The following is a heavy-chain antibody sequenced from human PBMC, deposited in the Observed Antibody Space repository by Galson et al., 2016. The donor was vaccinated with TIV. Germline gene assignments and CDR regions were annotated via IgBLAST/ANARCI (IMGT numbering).Heavy chain of an antibody. CDR1: DFTFNSYV. V-gene: IGHV3-64*01. CDR3: AREGLARKTWLDY. D-gene: IGHD3/OR15-3a*01. CDR2: INTNGQTT. Sequence: SLRLSCAASDFTFNSYVMHWVRQAPGKGLEYVSGINTNGQTTYYSSSVRGRFTISRDNSKNTIYLQMGSLSAEDMGVYYCAREGLARKTWLDYWGQGALVTVSS. J-gene: IGHJ4*02.